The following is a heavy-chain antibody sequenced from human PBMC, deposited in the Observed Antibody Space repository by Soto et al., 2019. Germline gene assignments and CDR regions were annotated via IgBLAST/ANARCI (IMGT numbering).Heavy chain of an antibody. CDR3: ARGGMATITEWYYYYGMDV. V-gene: IGHV3-48*02. CDR2: ISSSSSTI. D-gene: IGHD5-12*01. Sequence: GGSLRLSCAASGSTFSSYSMNWVRQAPGKGLEWVSYISSSSSTIYYADSVKGRFTISRDNAKNSLYLQMNSLRDEDTAVYYCARGGMATITEWYYYYGMDVWGQGTTVTVSS. J-gene: IGHJ6*02. CDR1: GSTFSSYS.